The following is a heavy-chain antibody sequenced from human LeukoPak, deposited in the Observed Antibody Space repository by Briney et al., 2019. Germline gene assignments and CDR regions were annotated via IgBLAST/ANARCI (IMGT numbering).Heavy chain of an antibody. CDR2: ISNSGSTI. V-gene: IGHV3-11*04. J-gene: IGHJ3*02. Sequence: GGSLRLSCAASGFSFSDYYMSWVRQAPGKGLEWISYISNSGSTIYYADSVKGRFTISRDNSKNTLYLQMNSLRAEDTAVYYCARDGRAYCSSTSCYNLGDAFDIWGQGTMVTVSS. CDR1: GFSFSDYY. D-gene: IGHD2-2*02. CDR3: ARDGRAYCSSTSCYNLGDAFDI.